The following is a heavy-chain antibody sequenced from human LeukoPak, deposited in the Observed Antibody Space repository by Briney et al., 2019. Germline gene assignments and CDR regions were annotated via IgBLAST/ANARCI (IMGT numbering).Heavy chain of an antibody. CDR1: GFIFSNYW. V-gene: IGHV3-74*01. Sequence: GGSLRLSCSASGFIFSNYWMHWVRQAPGKGLVWVSYINTDGSTTTYADSVKGRFTISRDNSKNTLYLQMNSLRAEDTAVYYCARDQNCGGDCYGFDYWGQGTLVTVSS. D-gene: IGHD2-21*01. CDR2: INTDGSTT. CDR3: ARDQNCGGDCYGFDY. J-gene: IGHJ4*02.